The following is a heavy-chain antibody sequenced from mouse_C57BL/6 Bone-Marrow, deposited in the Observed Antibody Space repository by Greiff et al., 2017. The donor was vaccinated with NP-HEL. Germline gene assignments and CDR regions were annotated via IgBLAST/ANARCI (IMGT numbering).Heavy chain of an antibody. J-gene: IGHJ2*01. CDR3: ARRVRRYFDN. CDR2: IDPSDSYT. V-gene: IGHV1-50*01. CDR1: GYTFTSYW. Sequence: QVQLQQPGAELVKPGASVKLSCKASGYTFTSYWMQWVKQRPGQGLEWIGEIDPSDSYTNYNQKFKGKATLTVDTSSSTAYMQLSSLTSEDSAVYYCARRVRRYFDNWGQGTTLTVSS.